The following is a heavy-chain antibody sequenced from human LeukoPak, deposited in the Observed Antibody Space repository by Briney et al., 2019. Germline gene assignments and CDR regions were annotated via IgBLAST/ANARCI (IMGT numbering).Heavy chain of an antibody. V-gene: IGHV3-23*01. D-gene: IGHD2-21*01. Sequence: PGGSLRLSCAASGFTLSSYAMSGLRQATGKGLEWVSAISDSGNTYHADSVKGRFTISRDSSKNTLFLQMNRLRPEDAAVYYCAKAPVTTCRGAYCYPFDYWGQGTLVTVSS. CDR2: ISDSGNT. CDR1: GFTLSSYA. J-gene: IGHJ4*02. CDR3: AKAPVTTCRGAYCYPFDY.